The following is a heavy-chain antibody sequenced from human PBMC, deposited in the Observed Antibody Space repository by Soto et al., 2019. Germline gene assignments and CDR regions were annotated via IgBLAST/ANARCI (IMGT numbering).Heavy chain of an antibody. CDR3: ARIVAGIPGPIRGFDH. V-gene: IGHV2-26*01. CDR1: GFSLSSSRMG. CDR2: IFSNDQK. Sequence: QVTLKESGPVLVKPTETLTLTCTVSGFSLSSSRMGVSWIRQPAGKALEWLAHIFSNDQKSYSTSLESRLTISKDTSKSQVVLTMTNMDPVDTATYFCARIVAGIPGPIRGFDHWGQGTLVTVSS. J-gene: IGHJ4*02. D-gene: IGHD1-20*01.